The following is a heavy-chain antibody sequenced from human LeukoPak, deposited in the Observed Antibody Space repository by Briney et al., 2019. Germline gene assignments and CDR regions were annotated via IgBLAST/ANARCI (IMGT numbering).Heavy chain of an antibody. CDR2: IYYSGST. CDR1: GGSISSGDYY. CDR3: AREGPTYYYDSSGYLGAFDI. J-gene: IGHJ3*02. V-gene: IGHV4-30-4*01. Sequence: PSETLSLTCTVSGGSISSGDYYWSWIRQPPGKGLEWIGYIYYSGSTYYNPSLKSRVTISVDASKNQFSLKLSSVTAADTAVYYCAREGPTYYYDSSGYLGAFDIWGQGTMVTVSS. D-gene: IGHD3-22*01.